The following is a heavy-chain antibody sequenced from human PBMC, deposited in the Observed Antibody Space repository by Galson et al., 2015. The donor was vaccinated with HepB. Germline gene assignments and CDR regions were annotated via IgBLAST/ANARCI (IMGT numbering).Heavy chain of an antibody. CDR1: GFTFSDYY. CDR3: ATGEPYYYGSGSYLSFDC. CDR2: ISKSGSIV. D-gene: IGHD3-10*01. J-gene: IGHJ4*02. Sequence: SLRLSCAASGFTFSDYYMSWIRQAPGKGLEWLSYISKSGSIVYYADSVKGRFTISRDNAKNSLYLQMNSLRAEDTAVYYCATGEPYYYGSGSYLSFDCWGQGTLVTVSS. V-gene: IGHV3-11*01.